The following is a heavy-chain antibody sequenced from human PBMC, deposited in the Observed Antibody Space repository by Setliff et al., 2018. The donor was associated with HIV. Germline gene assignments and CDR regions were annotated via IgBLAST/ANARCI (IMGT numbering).Heavy chain of an antibody. CDR2: IISILDIT. Sequence: SVKVSCKASGGTSSTHAINWVRQAPGQGLEWMGQIISILDITSYAQKLQGRVSITADESTSTCYMELSDLTSADTAVYYCTGPRGDEAFDIWGQGTKVTVSS. CDR1: GGTSSTHA. J-gene: IGHJ3*02. D-gene: IGHD3-10*01. V-gene: IGHV1-69*10. CDR3: TGPRGDEAFDI.